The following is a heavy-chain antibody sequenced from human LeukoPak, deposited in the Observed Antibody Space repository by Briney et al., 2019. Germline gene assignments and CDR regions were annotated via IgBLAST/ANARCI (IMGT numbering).Heavy chain of an antibody. CDR1: GFTFSSYW. J-gene: IGHJ5*02. D-gene: IGHD2-15*01. CDR2: IKQDGGEK. CDR3: ARMEKVADGLNWFDP. V-gene: IGHV3-7*01. Sequence: PGGSLRLSCAASGFTFSSYWMSWVRQAPGKGLEWVANIKQDGGEKYYVDSVKGRFTISRDNAKNSLYLQMNSLRAEDTAVYYRARMEKVADGLNWFDPWGQGTLVTVSS.